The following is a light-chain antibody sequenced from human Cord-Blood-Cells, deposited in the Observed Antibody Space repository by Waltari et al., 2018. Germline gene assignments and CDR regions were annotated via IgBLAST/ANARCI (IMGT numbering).Light chain of an antibody. V-gene: IGKV3-20*01. CDR1: QSVRSSY. Sequence: IVLPPSPRTLALPPGETATLSCRARQSVRSSYLAGYQQKPGHAPMLLSYGASSRGTVIPERLSSSGCGKDFTLTMSRREPEDFAVYYCQQYGSSLTFGGGTKVETK. J-gene: IGKJ4*01. CDR2: GAS. CDR3: QQYGSSLT.